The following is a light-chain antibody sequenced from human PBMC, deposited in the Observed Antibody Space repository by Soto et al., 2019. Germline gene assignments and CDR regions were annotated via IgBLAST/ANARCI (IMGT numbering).Light chain of an antibody. Sequence: QSALTQPASVSGSPGQSITISCTGTNSDIGTYNFVSWYQHHPGKGPKLIVYEVSNRPFGVSDRFSGSKSGFTASLTISNVQAEDEAVYYCSSHRTRSKGVFGGGTQRTVL. V-gene: IGLV2-14*01. CDR1: NSDIGTYNF. CDR2: EVS. CDR3: SSHRTRSKGV. J-gene: IGLJ3*02.